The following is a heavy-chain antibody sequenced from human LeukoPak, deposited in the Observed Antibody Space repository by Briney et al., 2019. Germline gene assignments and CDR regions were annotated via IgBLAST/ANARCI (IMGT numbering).Heavy chain of an antibody. CDR3: ARDGTMVRGDGAFDI. Sequence: SETLSLTCTVSGGSISSSSYYWGWIRQPPGKGLEWIGSIYYSGSTYYNPSLKSRVTTSVDTSKNQFSLKLSSVTAADTAVYYCARDGTMVRGDGAFDIWGQGTMVTVSS. D-gene: IGHD3-10*01. CDR1: GGSISSSSYY. CDR2: IYYSGST. V-gene: IGHV4-39*07. J-gene: IGHJ3*02.